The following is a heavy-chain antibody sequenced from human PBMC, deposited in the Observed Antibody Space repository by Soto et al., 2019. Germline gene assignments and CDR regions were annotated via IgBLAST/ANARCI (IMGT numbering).Heavy chain of an antibody. CDR1: GFTFSSYA. CDR2: ISYDGSNK. D-gene: IGHD6-13*01. V-gene: IGHV3-30-3*01. Sequence: QVQLVESGGGVVQPGRSLRLSCAASGFTFSSYAMHWVRQAPGKGLEWVAVISYDGSNKYYADSVKGRFTISRDNSKNTLYLQMNSLRAEETAVYYCARVRGARIAAAATGDNWFDPWGQGTLVTVSS. CDR3: ARVRGARIAAAATGDNWFDP. J-gene: IGHJ5*02.